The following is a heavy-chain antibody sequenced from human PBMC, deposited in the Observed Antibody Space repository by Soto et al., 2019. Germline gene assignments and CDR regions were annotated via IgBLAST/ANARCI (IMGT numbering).Heavy chain of an antibody. V-gene: IGHV4-61*01. CDR1: GVSVSSGSFY. CDR2: GSYSGTT. Sequence: SETLSLTCTASGVSVSSGSFYWAWIRQPPGKGLEWIGFGSYSGTTNYKPSLKSRVTISVDTSRSQISLKVSSLTAADTAVYYCARGATVTQYDYWGQGTLVTVSS. J-gene: IGHJ4*02. D-gene: IGHD4-17*01. CDR3: ARGATVTQYDY.